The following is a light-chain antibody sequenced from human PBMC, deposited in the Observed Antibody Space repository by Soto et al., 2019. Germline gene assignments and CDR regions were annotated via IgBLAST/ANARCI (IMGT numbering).Light chain of an antibody. CDR1: SSDVGSFDS. J-gene: IGLJ1*01. Sequence: QSALTQPASVSGSPGQPITISCTGTSSDVGSFDSVAWYQHNPGKAPKLMIYDVSNRPSGVSSRFSGSKSGNTASLSISGLQTEDEANYDCSSFTTSSTLVFGTGTKVTVL. CDR2: DVS. V-gene: IGLV2-14*01. CDR3: SSFTTSSTLV.